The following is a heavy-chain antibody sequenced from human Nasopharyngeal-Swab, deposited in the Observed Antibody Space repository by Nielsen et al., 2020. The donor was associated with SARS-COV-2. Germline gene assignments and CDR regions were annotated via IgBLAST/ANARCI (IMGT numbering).Heavy chain of an antibody. CDR3: ARFRYSSSWYDQISVTPPPY. J-gene: IGHJ4*02. D-gene: IGHD6-13*01. V-gene: IGHV4-34*01. CDR2: INHSGST. Sequence: WIRQPPGKGLEWIGEINHSGSTNYNPSLKSRVTISVDTSKNQFSLKLSSVTAADTAVYYCARFRYSSSWYDQISVTPPPYWGQGTLVTVSS.